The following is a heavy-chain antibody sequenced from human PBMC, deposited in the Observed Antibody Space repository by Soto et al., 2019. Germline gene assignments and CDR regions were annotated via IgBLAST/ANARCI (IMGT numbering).Heavy chain of an antibody. D-gene: IGHD6-13*01. CDR1: TRNY. CDR2: INPNSGGT. V-gene: IGHV1-2*02. J-gene: IGHJ4*02. Sequence: GASVKVSCKASTRNYLHWVRQAPGQGLEGMGWINPNSGGTHYAEQFQGRVTMTWDTSISTVYMELNSLTSDDTAVYYCAREEATAGNDCFDYWGQGTLVTVSS. CDR3: AREEATAGNDCFDY.